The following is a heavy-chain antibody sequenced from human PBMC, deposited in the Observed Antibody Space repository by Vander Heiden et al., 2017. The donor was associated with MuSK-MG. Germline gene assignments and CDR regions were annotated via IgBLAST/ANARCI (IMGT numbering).Heavy chain of an antibody. J-gene: IGHJ4*02. CDR3: AIRAYDYDVIMY. CDR1: EYTYTRYW. Sequence: EVQLVQSGAEVKKPGESLKISCKVSEYTYTRYWIAWVRQMPGKGLECMGIISPSDSDTYYSPSFQGQVTISADKSISTAYLQWSSLKASDTAMYYCAIRAYDYDVIMYWGQGTLVTVSS. V-gene: IGHV5-51*01. CDR2: ISPSDSDT. D-gene: IGHD3-22*01.